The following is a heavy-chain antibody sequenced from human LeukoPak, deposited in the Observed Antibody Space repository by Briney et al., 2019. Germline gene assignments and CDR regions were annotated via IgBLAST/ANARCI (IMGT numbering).Heavy chain of an antibody. CDR1: GFTFSDYS. CDR2: IGISSGNT. CDR3: ARDHNYAFDN. Sequence: GGSPRLSCAASGFTFSDYSMNWVRQAPGKGLEWISYIGISSGNTKYADSVKGRFTISGDSAKSSLYLQMNSLRVEDTAVYYCARDHNYAFDNWGQGTLVTVSS. V-gene: IGHV3-48*04. D-gene: IGHD1-1*01. J-gene: IGHJ4*02.